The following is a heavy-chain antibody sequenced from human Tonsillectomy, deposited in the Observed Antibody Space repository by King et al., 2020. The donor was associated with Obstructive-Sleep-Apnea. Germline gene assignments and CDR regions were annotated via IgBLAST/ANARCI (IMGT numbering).Heavy chain of an antibody. CDR3: SLVEAVAGSAEY. CDR1: GGSISTSNYY. D-gene: IGHD6-19*01. Sequence: PLQESGPGLVKPSETLSLTCTVSGGSISTSNYYWGWIRQPPGKGLEWIGTIYYSGSTYYNPSLKSRVTISVDTSKNQFSLNLSSVTAADTAVYYCSLVEAVAGSAEYWGQGTLVTVSS. V-gene: IGHV4-39*01. J-gene: IGHJ4*02. CDR2: IYYSGST.